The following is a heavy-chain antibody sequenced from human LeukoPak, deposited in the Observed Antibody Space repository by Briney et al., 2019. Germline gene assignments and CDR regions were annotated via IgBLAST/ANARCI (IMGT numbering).Heavy chain of an antibody. D-gene: IGHD3-22*01. CDR1: GFTVSSNY. CDR3: ARDLRWDYYDSSGYKRPFDY. Sequence: GGSLRLSCAASGFTVSSNYMSWVRQAPGKGLEWVSVIYSCGSTYYADSVKGRFTISRDNAKNSLYLQMNSLRAEDTAVYYCARDLRWDYYDSSGYKRPFDYWGQGTLVTVSS. CDR2: IYSCGST. J-gene: IGHJ4*02. V-gene: IGHV3-53*01.